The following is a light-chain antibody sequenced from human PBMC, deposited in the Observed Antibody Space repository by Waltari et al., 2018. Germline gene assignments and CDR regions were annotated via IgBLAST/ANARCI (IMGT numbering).Light chain of an antibody. CDR3: QQGNSFPPT. Sequence: DIQMTQSPSSVSASVGDRVTITCRASQEINGWLTWSQQKPGKAPKLLIYAASTLQTGVPSRFSGGGSGTDFTLTITGLQPEDFAIYFCQQGNSFPPTFGQGTKVDIK. CDR2: AAS. CDR1: QEINGW. V-gene: IGKV1-12*01. J-gene: IGKJ1*01.